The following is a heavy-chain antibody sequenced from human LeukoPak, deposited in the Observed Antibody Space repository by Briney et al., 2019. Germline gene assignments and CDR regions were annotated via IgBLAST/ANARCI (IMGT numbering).Heavy chain of an antibody. Sequence: PSETLSLTCTVSGGSISSSSYYWGWIRQPPGKGLEWIGSIYYSGSTYYNPSLKSRVTISVDTSKNQFSLKLSSVTAADTAVYYCARHEAGQDAFGIWAKGQWSPSLQ. CDR1: GGSISSSSYY. J-gene: IGHJ3*02. CDR2: IYYSGST. V-gene: IGHV4-39*01. CDR3: ARHEAGQDAFGI. D-gene: IGHD6-25*01.